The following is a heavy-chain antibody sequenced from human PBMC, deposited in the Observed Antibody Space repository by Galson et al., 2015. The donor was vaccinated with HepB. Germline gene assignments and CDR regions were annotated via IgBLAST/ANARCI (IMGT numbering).Heavy chain of an antibody. J-gene: IGHJ6*02. V-gene: IGHV3-30*04. Sequence: SLRLSCAASGFTFSSYVMHWVRQAPGKGLEWVAVISFDGRNKYYADSVKGRFIISRDNSKNTLYLQMNSLRADDTAMYYCARVPHQDIASPMFLDGYYGMDVWGQGTTVTVSS. D-gene: IGHD5-12*01. CDR2: ISFDGRNK. CDR3: ARVPHQDIASPMFLDGYYGMDV. CDR1: GFTFSSYV.